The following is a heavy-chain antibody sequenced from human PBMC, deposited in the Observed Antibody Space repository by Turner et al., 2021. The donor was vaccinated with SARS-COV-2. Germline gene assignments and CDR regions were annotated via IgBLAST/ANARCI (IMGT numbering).Heavy chain of an antibody. V-gene: IGHV3-21*01. CDR2: ISRSSSYI. D-gene: IGHD2-2*01. CDR3: ARDHRPIIVPAAKRAGSYYYGMDV. J-gene: IGHJ6*02. Sequence: EVQLVESGGGLVKPGGYLRLSCAASGLTFISYSLNWVRPAPGKVLEWVSSISRSSSYIYYADSVKGRFTIAGDNAKNSLYLQMNSLKAEDTAVYYCARDHRPIIVPAAKRAGSYYYGMDVWGQGTTVTVSS. CDR1: GLTFISYS.